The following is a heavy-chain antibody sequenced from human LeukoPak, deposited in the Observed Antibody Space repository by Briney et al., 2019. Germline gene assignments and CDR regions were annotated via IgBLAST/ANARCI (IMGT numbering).Heavy chain of an antibody. J-gene: IGHJ4*02. CDR2: IYYSGST. Sequence: PSETLSLTCTVSGGSMSSYYWSWIRQPPGKGVEWIGYIYYSGSTNYNPSLKSRVTISVDTSKNQFSLKLSSVTAADTAVYYCARGVEYSSSSGLGYWGKGTLVTVSS. V-gene: IGHV4-59*01. D-gene: IGHD6-6*01. CDR1: GGSMSSYY. CDR3: ARGVEYSSSSGLGY.